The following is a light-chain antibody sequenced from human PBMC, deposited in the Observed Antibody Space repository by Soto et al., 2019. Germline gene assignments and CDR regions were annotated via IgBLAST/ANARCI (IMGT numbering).Light chain of an antibody. CDR2: EVN. Sequence: QSALTQPPSASGSPGQSVTISCTGTSSDVGGYKYVSWYQQHPGKAPKLMIFEVNKRPSGVPDRFSGSKSGNTASLHVAGLQAEDEADYYCSSYAGINNLGFFGTGTKVTVL. CDR1: SSDVGGYKY. CDR3: SSYAGINNLGF. V-gene: IGLV2-8*01. J-gene: IGLJ1*01.